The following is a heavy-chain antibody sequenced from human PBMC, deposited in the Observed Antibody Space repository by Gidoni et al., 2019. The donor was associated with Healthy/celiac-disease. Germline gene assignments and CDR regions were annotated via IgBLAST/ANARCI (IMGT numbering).Heavy chain of an antibody. Sequence: EVQLFESGGGLVQPGGSLRLSCAASGFTFSRYAMSWVRQAPGKGLEWVSAISGRGGSTYYADSVKGRFTISRDNSKNTLYLQMNSLRAEDTAVYYCATQGRRYCSSTSCYTTPGTSDYWGQGTLVTVSS. CDR3: ATQGRRYCSSTSCYTTPGTSDY. D-gene: IGHD2-2*02. CDR1: GFTFSRYA. V-gene: IGHV3-23*01. CDR2: ISGRGGST. J-gene: IGHJ4*02.